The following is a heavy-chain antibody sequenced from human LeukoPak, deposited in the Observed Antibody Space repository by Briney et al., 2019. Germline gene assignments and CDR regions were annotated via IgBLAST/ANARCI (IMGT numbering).Heavy chain of an antibody. Sequence: ASVKVSCKASGGTFSSYAISRVRQGPGQGLGWMGGIIPIFGTANYAQKLQGRVTITTDESTSTALMELSSLRSEDTAVYYCARGDYYDSSGYYGDYWGQGTLVTVFS. D-gene: IGHD3-22*01. V-gene: IGHV1-69*05. CDR2: IIPIFGTA. J-gene: IGHJ4*02. CDR3: ARGDYYDSSGYYGDY. CDR1: GGTFSSYA.